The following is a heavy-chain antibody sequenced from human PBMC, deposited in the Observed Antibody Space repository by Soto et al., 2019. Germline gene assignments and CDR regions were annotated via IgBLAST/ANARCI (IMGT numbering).Heavy chain of an antibody. CDR1: GFTFSDSY. J-gene: IGHJ4*02. CDR2: ISGSGDTI. Sequence: PGGSLRLSCAASGFTFSDSYMTWIRQAPGKGLEWISYISGSGDTIYYADSVKGRFTVSRDNAKNSLYLQMNSLRAEDTAVYCCASDPYYYASEYWGQGTLVTVSS. D-gene: IGHD3-10*01. V-gene: IGHV3-11*01. CDR3: ASDPYYYASEY.